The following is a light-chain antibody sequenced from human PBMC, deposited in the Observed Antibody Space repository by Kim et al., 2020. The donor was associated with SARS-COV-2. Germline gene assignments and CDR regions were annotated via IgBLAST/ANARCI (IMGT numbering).Light chain of an antibody. CDR1: QTDSRQ. V-gene: IGKV3-15*01. CDR2: DAS. Sequence: EIVMTQSPATLSVSPGEGATLSCRASQTDSRQLAWYQQKPGQAPRLLIYDASTRATGIPARFSGSGSGTEFTLSISSLQSEDFAVYYCQQYNNRPRTFGQGTKVDIK. J-gene: IGKJ1*01. CDR3: QQYNNRPRT.